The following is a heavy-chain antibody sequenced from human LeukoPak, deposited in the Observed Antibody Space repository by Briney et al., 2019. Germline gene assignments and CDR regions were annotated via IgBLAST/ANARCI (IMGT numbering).Heavy chain of an antibody. CDR2: ISYDGSNK. Sequence: GGSLRLSSAASGFTFSSYAMHWVRQAPGKGLEWVAVISYDGSNKYYADSVKGRFTISRDNSKNTLYLQMNSLRAEDTAVYYCASTGYSSSWLFDYWGQGTLVTVSS. J-gene: IGHJ4*02. V-gene: IGHV3-30-3*01. D-gene: IGHD6-13*01. CDR3: ASTGYSSSWLFDY. CDR1: GFTFSSYA.